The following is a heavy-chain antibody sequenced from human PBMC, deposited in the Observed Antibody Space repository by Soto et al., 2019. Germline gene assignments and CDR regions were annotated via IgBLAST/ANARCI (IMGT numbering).Heavy chain of an antibody. CDR1: GFTFTNYW. J-gene: IGHJ6*02. D-gene: IGHD3-16*02. CDR2: INGDGSNT. V-gene: IGHV3-74*01. Sequence: EVQLVESGGTLVQPGGSLRLSCAATGFTFTNYWMHWVRQAPGKGLVWVSRINGDGSNTFYADSVKGRLTISRVNAENTVYLQMSSLRAEDTAVYYCARGIQYRYSMYVWGQGTTVTVSS. CDR3: ARGIQYRYSMYV.